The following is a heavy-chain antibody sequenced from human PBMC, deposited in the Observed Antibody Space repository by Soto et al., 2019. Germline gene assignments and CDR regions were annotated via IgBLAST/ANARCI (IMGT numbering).Heavy chain of an antibody. V-gene: IGHV3-72*01. Sequence: VQVEESGGGLVLPGGSLRLSCTVSVVSEFSLSDQYMDWVRQAPGKGLEWVGRSRNRANNFSTAYAASVQGRLTISRDESKNTLYLQMNSMKTVYTAVYYCSRVDTSAKSLDYWGQVTMVNDSS. J-gene: IGHJ4*02. CDR2: SRNRANNFST. CDR3: SRVDTSAKSLDY. CDR1: VVSEFSLSDQY. D-gene: IGHD2-15*01.